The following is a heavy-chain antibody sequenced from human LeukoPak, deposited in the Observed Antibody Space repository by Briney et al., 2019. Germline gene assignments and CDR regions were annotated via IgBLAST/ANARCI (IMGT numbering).Heavy chain of an antibody. Sequence: GASVKVSCKASGYTFTSYGISWVRQAPGQGLEWVGWISAYNGNTNYAQKLQGRVTMTTDTSTSTAYMELRSLRSDDTAVYDCARGRNVDTAMVTGPDFDYWGQGTLVTVSS. CDR3: ARGRNVDTAMVTGPDFDY. J-gene: IGHJ4*02. CDR2: ISAYNGNT. V-gene: IGHV1-18*01. D-gene: IGHD5-18*01. CDR1: GYTFTSYG.